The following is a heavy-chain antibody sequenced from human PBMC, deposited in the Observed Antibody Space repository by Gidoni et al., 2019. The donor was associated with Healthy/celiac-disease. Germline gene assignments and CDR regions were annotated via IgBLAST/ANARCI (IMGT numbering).Heavy chain of an antibody. Sequence: EVQLVESGGGLVQPGGSLRLSCAASGFTFSSYRMNWFRQAPGKGLEWVSSISSSSSYIYYADSVKGRFTISRDNAKNSLYLQMNSLRAEDTAVYYCARDQDLDYYGSSGADYYYYGMDVWGQGTTVTVSS. D-gene: IGHD3-10*01. CDR1: GFTFSSYR. CDR2: ISSSSSYI. J-gene: IGHJ6*02. CDR3: ARDQDLDYYGSSGADYYYYGMDV. V-gene: IGHV3-21*01.